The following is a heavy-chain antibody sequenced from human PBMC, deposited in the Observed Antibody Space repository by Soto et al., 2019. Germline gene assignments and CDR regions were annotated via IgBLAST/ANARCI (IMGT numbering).Heavy chain of an antibody. CDR3: ASEGNRGELSIDV. D-gene: IGHD1-7*01. CDR2: INPNSGGT. J-gene: IGHJ6*02. Sequence: ASVKVSCKASGYTFTGYYMHWVRQAPGQGLEWMGWINPNSGGTNYAQKFQGRVTMTRDTSISTAYMELSSLRSDDTAVYYCASEGNRGELSIDVWGQGTMVTVSS. CDR1: GYTFTGYY. V-gene: IGHV1-2*02.